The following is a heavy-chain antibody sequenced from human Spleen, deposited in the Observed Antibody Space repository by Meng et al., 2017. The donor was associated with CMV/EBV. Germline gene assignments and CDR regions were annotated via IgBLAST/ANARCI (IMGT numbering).Heavy chain of an antibody. J-gene: IGHJ5*01. CDR1: GYTFTGYY. CDR3: ARVTDFWSTPWGFDP. Sequence: ASVKVSCKASGYTFTGYYMHWVRQAPGQGLEWMGWINANSGDTNYAVKFQGRVTMTRDTSITTAYMELSRLRSDDTAFYYCARVTDFWSTPWGFDPWGQGTLVTVS. V-gene: IGHV1-2*02. CDR2: INANSGDT. D-gene: IGHD3-3*01.